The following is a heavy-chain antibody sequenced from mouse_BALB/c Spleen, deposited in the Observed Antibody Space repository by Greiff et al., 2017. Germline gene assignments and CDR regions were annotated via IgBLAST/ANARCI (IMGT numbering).Heavy chain of an antibody. CDR3: ARRHYGNYWYFDV. D-gene: IGHD2-1*01. J-gene: IGHJ1*01. Sequence: VQLQQSGGGLVQPGGSRKLSCAASGFTFSSFGMHWVRQAPEKGLEWVAYISSGSSTIYYADTVKGRFTISRDNPKNTLFLQMTSLRSEDTAMYYCARRHYGNYWYFDVWGAGTTVTVSS. CDR2: ISSGSSTI. CDR1: GFTFSSFG. V-gene: IGHV5-17*02.